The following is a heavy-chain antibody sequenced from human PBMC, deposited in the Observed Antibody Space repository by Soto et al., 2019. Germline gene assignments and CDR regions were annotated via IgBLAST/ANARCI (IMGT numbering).Heavy chain of an antibody. J-gene: IGHJ5*02. D-gene: IGHD3-3*01. Sequence: SETLSLTCTVSGASISGFYWSWIRKSAGKGLEWIGRIYATGTTDYNPSLKSRVMMSVDTSKKQFSLKLRSVTAADTAVYYCASSFYDFWSGPTSWFDPWGQGTLVTVSS. CDR1: GASISGFY. CDR3: ASSFYDFWSGPTSWFDP. CDR2: IYATGTT. V-gene: IGHV4-4*07.